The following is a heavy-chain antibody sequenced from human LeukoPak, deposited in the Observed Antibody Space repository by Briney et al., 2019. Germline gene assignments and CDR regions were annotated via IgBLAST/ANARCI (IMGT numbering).Heavy chain of an antibody. J-gene: IGHJ2*01. CDR3: ARQGSGWYFDL. V-gene: IGHV4-38-2*01. Sequence: SETLSLTCAVSGYSISSGYYWGWIRQPPGKGLEWIGSFYHSGSTYYNPSLKSRVTISVDTSKNQISLKLSSVTAADTAVYYCARQGSGWYFDLWGRGTLVTVSS. CDR1: GYSISSGYY. CDR2: FYHSGST.